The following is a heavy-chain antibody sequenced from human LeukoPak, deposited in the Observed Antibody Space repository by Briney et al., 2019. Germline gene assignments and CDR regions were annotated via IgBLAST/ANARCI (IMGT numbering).Heavy chain of an antibody. CDR2: IYYSGST. V-gene: IGHV4-31*03. D-gene: IGHD3-9*01. CDR1: GGSISSGGYY. Sequence: SETLPLTCTVSGGSISSGGYYCSWIRQHPGKGLEWIGYIYYSGSTYYNPSLKSRVTISVDTSKNQFSLKLSSVTAADTAVYYCARGDRLGNLYDYWGQGTLVTVSS. CDR3: ARGDRLGNLYDY. J-gene: IGHJ4*02.